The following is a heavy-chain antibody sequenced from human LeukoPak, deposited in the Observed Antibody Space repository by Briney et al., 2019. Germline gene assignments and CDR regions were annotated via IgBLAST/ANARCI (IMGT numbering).Heavy chain of an antibody. CDR1: GFPFTRFY. D-gene: IGHD3-22*01. Sequence: GGSLRLSCAVSGFPFTRFYMSWIRQAPGKGLEWISYIGLSGSPLDYADSVRGRFTISRDNAKNSLYLEMNSLRAEDTAVYYCARKDISSGSFSYWGQGTLVTVSS. CDR2: IGLSGSPL. CDR3: ARKDISSGSFSY. V-gene: IGHV3-11*04. J-gene: IGHJ4*02.